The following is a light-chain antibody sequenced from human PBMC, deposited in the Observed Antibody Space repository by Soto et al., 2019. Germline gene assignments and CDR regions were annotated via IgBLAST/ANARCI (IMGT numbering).Light chain of an antibody. Sequence: EIVLTQSPATPSVSPGERATLSCRASQTVSSNYLVWYQQKPGQAPRLLIYGASSRATGIPDRFSGSGSGTDFTLTISSLEPEDFAVYYCQQRSNWPFTFGGGTKVDIK. V-gene: IGKV3D-20*02. J-gene: IGKJ4*01. CDR2: GAS. CDR1: QTVSSNY. CDR3: QQRSNWPFT.